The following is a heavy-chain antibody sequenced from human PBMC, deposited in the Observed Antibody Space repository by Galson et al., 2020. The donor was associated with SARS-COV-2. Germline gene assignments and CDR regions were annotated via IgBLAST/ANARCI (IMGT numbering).Heavy chain of an antibody. CDR2: IYSEGSST. J-gene: IGHJ4*02. CDR1: GFTFSSYW. CDR3: ARGDMGNDYFDY. Sequence: ALHGESLKISCAASGFTFSSYWMHWVRQAPGKGLVWVSRIYSEGSSTSYADSVKGRFTISGDNAKNTLYLQMNSLRDEDTAVYYCARGDMGNDYFDYWGQGTLVTVSS. D-gene: IGHD7-27*01. V-gene: IGHV3-74*01.